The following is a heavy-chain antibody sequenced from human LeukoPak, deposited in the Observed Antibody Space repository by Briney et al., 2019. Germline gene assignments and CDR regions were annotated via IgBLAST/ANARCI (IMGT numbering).Heavy chain of an antibody. J-gene: IGHJ4*02. CDR3: AADGGRDLFEF. Sequence: PGGSLTLSCAASGLTFGDYYMNWIQQTPGKGLEWLAYISSNGNSIYYADSVKGRFTISRDNAQNSLYLQMHRLGAEDTAVYYCAADGGRDLFEFWGQGTLVTVSS. D-gene: IGHD5-24*01. V-gene: IGHV3-11*04. CDR2: ISSNGNSI. CDR1: GLTFGDYY.